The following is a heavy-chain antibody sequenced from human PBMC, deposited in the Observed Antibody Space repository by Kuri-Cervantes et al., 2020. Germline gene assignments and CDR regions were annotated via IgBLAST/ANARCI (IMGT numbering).Heavy chain of an antibody. V-gene: IGHV4-39*07. CDR1: GGSISSSSYY. Sequence: SETLSLTCTVSGGSISSSSYYWGWIRQPPGKGLEWIGSIYYSGSTYYNPSLKSRVTISVDTSKNQFSLKLSSVTAADTAVYYCARITMIVVPPSDAFDIWGQGTMVTVSS. CDR2: IYYSGST. D-gene: IGHD3-22*01. CDR3: ARITMIVVPPSDAFDI. J-gene: IGHJ3*02.